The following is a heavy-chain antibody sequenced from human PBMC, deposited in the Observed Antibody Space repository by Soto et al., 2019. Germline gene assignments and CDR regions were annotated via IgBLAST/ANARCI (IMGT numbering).Heavy chain of an antibody. CDR2: INAGNGNT. CDR3: ARSALGILTVWFDP. J-gene: IGHJ5*02. D-gene: IGHD3-9*01. V-gene: IGHV1-3*01. CDR1: GYTFTSYA. Sequence: ASVKVSCKASGYTFTSYAMHWVRQAPGQRLEWMGWINAGNGNTKYSQKFQGRVTITRDTSASTAYMELSSLRSEDTAVYYCARSALGILTVWFDPWGQGTLVTVSS.